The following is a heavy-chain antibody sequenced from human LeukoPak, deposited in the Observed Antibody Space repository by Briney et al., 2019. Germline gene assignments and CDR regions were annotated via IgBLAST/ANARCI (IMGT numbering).Heavy chain of an antibody. CDR2: IYYSGST. J-gene: IGHJ4*02. V-gene: IGHV4-61*01. D-gene: IGHD6-19*01. Sequence: SETLSLTCTVSGGSISSSSYYWGWIRQPPGKGLEWIGYIYYSGSTNYNPSLKSRVTISVDTSKNQFSLKLSSVTAADTAVYYCARDLNSSGLGFDYWGQGTLVTVS. CDR1: GGSISSSSYY. CDR3: ARDLNSSGLGFDY.